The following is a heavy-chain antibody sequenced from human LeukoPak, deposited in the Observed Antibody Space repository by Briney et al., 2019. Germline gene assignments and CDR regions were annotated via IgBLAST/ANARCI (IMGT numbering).Heavy chain of an antibody. CDR1: GGSISSYY. V-gene: IGHV4-59*08. J-gene: IGHJ4*02. CDR2: IYYSGST. CDR3: ARGAGAGYNLQPFDY. Sequence: PSETLSLTCTVSGGSISSYYWSWIRQPPGKGLEWIGYIYYSGSTKYNPSLKSRVSISVDTSKNQFSLKLSSVTAADTAVYYCARGAGAGYNLQPFDYWGQGTLVTVTS. D-gene: IGHD5-24*01.